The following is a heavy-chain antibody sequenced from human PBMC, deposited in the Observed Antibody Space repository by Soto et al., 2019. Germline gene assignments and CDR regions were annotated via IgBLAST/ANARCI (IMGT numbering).Heavy chain of an antibody. V-gene: IGHV1-3*01. Sequence: ASMQVSCKASGYTFTSYAMHWVRQAPGQRLEWLGWINAGNGNAKYSQNPQGSVPITRATSASTAYMALSSLRSEDTAVYYGARDIEVVPAANYYFYYGIDVWGQGTTVTVS. D-gene: IGHD2-2*01. CDR3: ARDIEVVPAANYYFYYGIDV. CDR2: INAGNGNA. J-gene: IGHJ6*02. CDR1: GYTFTSYA.